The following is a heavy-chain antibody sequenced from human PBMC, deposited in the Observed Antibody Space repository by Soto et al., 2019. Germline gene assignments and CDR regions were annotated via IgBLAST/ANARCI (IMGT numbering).Heavy chain of an antibody. V-gene: IGHV4-39*01. J-gene: IGHJ4*02. D-gene: IGHD3-22*01. CDR1: GASISSSSYY. CDR3: ARHVAGYYYDSSGSYYFDY. Sequence: SETLSLTCTVSGASISSSSYYWGWIRQPPGKGLEWIGSIYYSGSTYYNPSLKSRVTISVDTSKNQFSLKLSSVTAADTAVYYCARHVAGYYYDSSGSYYFDYWGQGTLVTVS. CDR2: IYYSGST.